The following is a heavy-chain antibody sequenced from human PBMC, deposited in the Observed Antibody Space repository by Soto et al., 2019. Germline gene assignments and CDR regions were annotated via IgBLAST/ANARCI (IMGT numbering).Heavy chain of an antibody. CDR1: GYTFTGYY. CDR2: INPNSGGT. Sequence: ASVKVSCKASGYTFTGYYMHWVRQAPGQGLEWMGWINPNSGGTNYAQKFQGWVTMTRDTSISTAYMELSRLRSDDTAVYYCARDLRSNSSIWHSYYYYGMDVWG. D-gene: IGHD6-13*01. J-gene: IGHJ6*02. V-gene: IGHV1-2*04. CDR3: ARDLRSNSSIWHSYYYYGMDV.